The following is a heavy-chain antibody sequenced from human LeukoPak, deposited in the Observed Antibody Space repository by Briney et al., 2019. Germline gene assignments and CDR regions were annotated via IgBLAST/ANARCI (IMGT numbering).Heavy chain of an antibody. CDR1: GDSVSSNSAA. CDR2: TYYRSRWYN. J-gene: IGHJ4*02. D-gene: IGHD2-15*01. Sequence: PSQTLSLTCAISGDSVSSNSAAWNWIRQSPSRGLEWLGRTYYRSRWYNDYSVSVKSRIIITPDTSKNQFSLQLNSVSPEDTAVYYCARLYCSGSTCSVDYWGQGTLVTVSS. CDR3: ARLYCSGSTCSVDY. V-gene: IGHV6-1*01.